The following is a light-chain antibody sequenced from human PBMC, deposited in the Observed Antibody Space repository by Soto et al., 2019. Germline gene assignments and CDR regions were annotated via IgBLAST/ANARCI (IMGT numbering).Light chain of an antibody. CDR2: AAS. Sequence: DIQITQSPSSLSASVGDRVTIACRASQSIRSYLNWYQQKPGKAPKLLIYAASSLQSGVPSRFSGSGSGTDFTLTISSLQPEDFATYYCQQTFLTPLTFGGGTKVDIK. CDR1: QSIRSY. V-gene: IGKV1-39*01. CDR3: QQTFLTPLT. J-gene: IGKJ4*01.